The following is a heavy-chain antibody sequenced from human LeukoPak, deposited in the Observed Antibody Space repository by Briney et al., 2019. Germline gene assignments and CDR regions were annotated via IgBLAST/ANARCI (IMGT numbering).Heavy chain of an antibody. D-gene: IGHD4-23*01. V-gene: IGHV4-61*01. CDR1: GGSVSSGSYY. CDR3: ARAYGPNSPLY. CDR2: IYYSGST. J-gene: IGHJ4*02. Sequence: SETLSLTCTVSGGSVSSGSYYWNWIRQPPGKGLEWIGYIYYSGSTDYNPSLKSRVTLSVDTSKNQFSLRLRSVTAADTAVYYCARAYGPNSPLYWVQGTLVTVSS.